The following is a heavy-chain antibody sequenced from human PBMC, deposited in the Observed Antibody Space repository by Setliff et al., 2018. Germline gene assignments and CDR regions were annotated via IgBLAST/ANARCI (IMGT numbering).Heavy chain of an antibody. CDR2: ISGSSSYI. CDR1: GFTFSSYS. Sequence: SCAASGFTFSSYSMNWVRQAPGKGLEWVSSISGSSSYIYYADSVKGRSTISRDNAKNSLYLQMNSLRAEDTAVYYCARGFGWGAFDIWGQGTMVTVSS. CDR3: ARGFGWGAFDI. J-gene: IGHJ3*02. V-gene: IGHV3-21*01. D-gene: IGHD3-10*01.